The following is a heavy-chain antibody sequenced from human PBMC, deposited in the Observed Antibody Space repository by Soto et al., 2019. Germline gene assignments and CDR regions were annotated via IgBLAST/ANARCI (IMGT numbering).Heavy chain of an antibody. Sequence: PGGSLTLSCAASGFRFSGSDMHWVRQASGEGLEWVGRIKTKARSYATALAASVKGRFSISRDDTKNTAYLEMNSLKTEDTAVYYCTRRDCSDGNCYSDFDYWGQGTLVTVSS. V-gene: IGHV3-73*01. CDR2: IKTKARSYAT. CDR1: GFRFSGSD. CDR3: TRRDCSDGNCYSDFDY. J-gene: IGHJ4*02. D-gene: IGHD2-15*01.